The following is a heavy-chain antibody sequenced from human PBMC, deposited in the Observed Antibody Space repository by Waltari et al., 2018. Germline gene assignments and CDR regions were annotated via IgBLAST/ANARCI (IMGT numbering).Heavy chain of an antibody. CDR2: ISGSGATP. V-gene: IGHV3-23*01. Sequence: EVQLLESAGGLVQPGEALRLPCAASGFSFMGFALTGVRQAPGEGMKCVASISGSGATPFYADSVKGRFTFVRDNSRDTVYLQMNSLRVDDSAVYYCAKGSRGYTNYFFDSWGQGTLVSVSS. J-gene: IGHJ4*02. CDR3: AKGSRGYTNYFFDS. CDR1: GFSFMGFA. D-gene: IGHD3-16*02.